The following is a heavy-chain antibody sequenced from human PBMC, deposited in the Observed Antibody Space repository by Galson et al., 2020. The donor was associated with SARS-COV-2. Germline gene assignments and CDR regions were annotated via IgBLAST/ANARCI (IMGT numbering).Heavy chain of an antibody. CDR1: GGSFSGYY. CDR3: ARGRVVVVVAATQSYYYYYGMDV. Sequence: SETLSLTCAVYGGSFSGYYWSWIRQPPGKGLEWIGEINHSGSTNYNPSLKSRVTISVDTSKNQFSLKLSSVTAADTAVYYCARGRVVVVVAATQSYYYYYGMDVWGHGTTVTVSS. CDR2: INHSGST. D-gene: IGHD2-15*01. J-gene: IGHJ6*02. V-gene: IGHV4-34*01.